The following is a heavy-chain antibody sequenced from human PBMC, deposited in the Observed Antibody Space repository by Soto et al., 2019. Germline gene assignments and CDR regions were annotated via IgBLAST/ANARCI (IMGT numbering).Heavy chain of an antibody. J-gene: IGHJ3*02. V-gene: IGHV5-51*01. Sequence: GESLNICWTCSGYSCTSYWIGWVRLMPGKALEWMGIIYPVDSDTRYSRSLQGHVTISAGKSITTAYLQWSNLKASDTAMYDWARLGEGQSTTAFDIWGQGTMVTVSS. CDR2: IYPVDSDT. CDR3: ARLGEGQSTTAFDI. D-gene: IGHD1-26*01. CDR1: GYSCTSYW.